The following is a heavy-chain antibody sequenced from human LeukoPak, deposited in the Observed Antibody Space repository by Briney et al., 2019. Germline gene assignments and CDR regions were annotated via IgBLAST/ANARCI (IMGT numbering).Heavy chain of an antibody. CDR2: INHSGST. D-gene: IGHD3-16*01. CDR1: GGSLSGYY. CDR3: ARIGGWTDY. J-gene: IGHJ4*02. Sequence: SETLSLTCAVYGGSLSGYYWSWIRQPPGKGLEWIGEINHSGSTNYNPSLKSRVTISVDTSKNQFSLKLSSVTAADTAVYYCARIGGWTDYWGQGTLVTVSS. V-gene: IGHV4-34*01.